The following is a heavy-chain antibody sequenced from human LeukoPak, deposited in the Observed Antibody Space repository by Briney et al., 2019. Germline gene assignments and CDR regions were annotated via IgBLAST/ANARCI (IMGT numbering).Heavy chain of an antibody. CDR3: ARDCSSSNCYLDP. D-gene: IGHD2-2*01. V-gene: IGHV4-61*02. CDR2: IYTSGRT. CDR1: GGSVSSGSYY. Sequence: PSETLSLTCTVSGGSVSSGSYYWSWLRQPAGKGLEWIGRIYTSGRTKYNPSLKSRVSMSVDTSKNQFSLKLTSLTAADTAVYYCARDCSSSNCYLDPWGQGTLVTVSS. J-gene: IGHJ5*02.